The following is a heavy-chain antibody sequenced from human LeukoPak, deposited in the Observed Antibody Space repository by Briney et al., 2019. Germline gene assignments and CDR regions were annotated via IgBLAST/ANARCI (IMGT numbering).Heavy chain of an antibody. CDR3: ARDGTGSSPGDYFYYMDV. V-gene: IGHV3-74*01. Sequence: GESLSLSCAASGLTFSGYWLHWVRQDPGKGLVWVAHTNTDGSRTTYADSVRGRFTISRDNPQNTLYLQMNSLRVDDTAIYYCARDGTGSSPGDYFYYMDVWGKGATVTVSS. CDR1: GLTFSGYW. J-gene: IGHJ6*03. CDR2: TNTDGSRT. D-gene: IGHD3/OR15-3a*01.